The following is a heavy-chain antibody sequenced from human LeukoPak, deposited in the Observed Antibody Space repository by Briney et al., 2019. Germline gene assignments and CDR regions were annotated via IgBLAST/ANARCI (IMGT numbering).Heavy chain of an antibody. CDR2: ISGSGGST. CDR3: SKKFPLFGVVFPIPFDY. Sequence: PGGSLRLSCAASGFAFSSYAMSWVRQAPGKGLEWVSAISGSGGSTYYADSVKGRFTISRDNSKNTLYLQMNSLRAEDAFVYYFSKKFPLFGVVFPIPFDYWGQGTLVTVSS. CDR1: GFAFSSYA. D-gene: IGHD3-3*01. J-gene: IGHJ4*02. V-gene: IGHV3-23*01.